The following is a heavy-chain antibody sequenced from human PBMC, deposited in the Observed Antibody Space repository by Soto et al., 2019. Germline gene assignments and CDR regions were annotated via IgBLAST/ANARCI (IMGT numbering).Heavy chain of an antibody. CDR2: IWHDGSKK. J-gene: IGHJ4*02. CDR3: ASQAFDY. V-gene: IGHV3-33*01. CDR1: GFIFRDYG. Sequence: GGSLRLSCAGSGFIFRDYGMQWVRQAPGKGLEWLAFIWHDGSKKYYADSLKGRFTISRDNSKNTMYLQMSSPRVEDTTVYYCASQAFDYWGQGTLVTVSS.